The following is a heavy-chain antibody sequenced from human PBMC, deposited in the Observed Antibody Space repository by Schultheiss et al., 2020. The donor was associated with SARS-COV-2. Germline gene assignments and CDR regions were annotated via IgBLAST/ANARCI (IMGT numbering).Heavy chain of an antibody. CDR3: ANPFRAAAGDY. CDR2: ISGSGGST. J-gene: IGHJ4*02. D-gene: IGHD6-13*01. Sequence: GGSLRLSCAASGFTFSRYAMSWVRQALGKGLAWVSGISGSGGSTYYADSVTVRFTISRDNTKNTLYLQMNSLRAEDTAVYYCANPFRAAAGDYWGQGTLVTVAS. V-gene: IGHV3-23*01. CDR1: GFTFSRYA.